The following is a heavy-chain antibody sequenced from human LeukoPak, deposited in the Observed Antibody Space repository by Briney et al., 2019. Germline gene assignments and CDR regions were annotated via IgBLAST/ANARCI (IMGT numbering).Heavy chain of an antibody. CDR2: MSFDGSDK. D-gene: IGHD6-13*01. J-gene: IGHJ3*01. V-gene: IGHV3-30*04. Sequence: GGSLRLSCAASGFTFSSYAMHWVRQAPGGGLEGVALMSFDGSDKYYADSVKGRFTISRDNSKNTLYLQMNSLRAEDPAVYYCAKDIRSSWDAFDFWGQGTMVTVSS. CDR3: AKDIRSSWDAFDF. CDR1: GFTFSSYA.